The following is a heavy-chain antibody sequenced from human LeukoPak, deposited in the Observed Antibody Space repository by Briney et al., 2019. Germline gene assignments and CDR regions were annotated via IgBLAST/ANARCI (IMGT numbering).Heavy chain of an antibody. J-gene: IGHJ4*02. CDR1: GFTLSSYE. D-gene: IGHD6-19*01. Sequence: GGSLRLSCTVSGFTLSSYEMSWIRQAPGKGLEWVSAISGSGGSTYYADSVKGRFTISRDNSKNTLYLQMNSLRAEDTAVYYCAKSSSGWIYYFDYWGQGTLVTVSS. CDR3: AKSSSGWIYYFDY. CDR2: ISGSGGST. V-gene: IGHV3-23*01.